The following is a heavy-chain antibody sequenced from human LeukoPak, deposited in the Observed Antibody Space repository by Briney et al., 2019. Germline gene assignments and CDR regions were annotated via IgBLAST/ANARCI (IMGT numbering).Heavy chain of an antibody. V-gene: IGHV3-23*01. CDR2: ISGSGGNV. Sequence: GGSLRLSCAASGFTFSSYEMNWVRQAPGKGLGWVSSISGSGGNVYYAGSVRGRFTISRDNSKNTVYLQMNSLRAEDTATYYCARDIRNYYDSGAYGWFDPWGQGTLVPVSS. CDR1: GFTFSSYE. D-gene: IGHD3-10*01. CDR3: ARDIRNYYDSGAYGWFDP. J-gene: IGHJ5*02.